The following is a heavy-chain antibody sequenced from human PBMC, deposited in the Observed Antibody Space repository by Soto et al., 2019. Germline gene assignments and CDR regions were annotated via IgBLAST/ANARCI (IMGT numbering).Heavy chain of an antibody. J-gene: IGHJ6*03. CDR3: ARDGGAYCGGEGERGGLTGYYYYYIDV. V-gene: IGHV1-69*08. CDR2: IIPILGIA. D-gene: IGHD2-21*01. Sequence: QVQLVQSGAEVKKPGSSVRVSCKASGGTFSSYTISWVRQAPGQGLEWMGRIIPILGIANYAQKFQGRVTITADKSTSTAWMGLSSLRSEDTAVYYCARDGGAYCGGEGERGGLTGYYYYYIDVSGKGTTVTVSS. CDR1: GGTFSSYT.